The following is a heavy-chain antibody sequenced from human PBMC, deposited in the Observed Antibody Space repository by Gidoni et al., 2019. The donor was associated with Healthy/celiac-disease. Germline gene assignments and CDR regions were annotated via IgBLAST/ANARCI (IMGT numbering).Heavy chain of an antibody. D-gene: IGHD3-10*01. Sequence: QVQLVQSGAEVKKPGSSVKVSCKASGGTFSSYAISWVRQAPGQGLEWMGGIIPIFGTANYAQKFQGRVTITADESTSTAYMELSSLRSEDTAVYYCAKYGSGSYRGGYYYGMDVWGQGTTVTVSS. CDR3: AKYGSGSYRGGYYYGMDV. V-gene: IGHV1-69*01. CDR2: IIPIFGTA. J-gene: IGHJ6*02. CDR1: GGTFSSYA.